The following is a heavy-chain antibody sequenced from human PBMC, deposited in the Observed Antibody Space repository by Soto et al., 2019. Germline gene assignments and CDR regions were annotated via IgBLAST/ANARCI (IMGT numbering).Heavy chain of an antibody. V-gene: IGHV4-61*01. CDR3: ARDQGRYCSGGSCYRPNWFDP. Sequence: SETLSLTCTVSGGSVSSGSYYWSWIRQPPGKGLEWIGYIYYSGSTNYNPSLKSRVTISVDTSKNQFSLKLSSVTAADTAVYYCARDQGRYCSGGSCYRPNWFDPWGQGT. CDR2: IYYSGST. CDR1: GGSVSSGSYY. D-gene: IGHD2-15*01. J-gene: IGHJ5*02.